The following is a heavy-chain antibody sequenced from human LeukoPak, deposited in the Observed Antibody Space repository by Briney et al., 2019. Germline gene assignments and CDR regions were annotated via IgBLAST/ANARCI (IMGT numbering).Heavy chain of an antibody. Sequence: PGGSLRLSCAASGFTFSSYGMHWVRQAPGKGLEWVTFIRYDGSNKYYADSVKGRFTISRDNSKNTLYLQMSSLRAEDTAVYYCAKDRPIAAAGTLDYWGQGTLVTVSS. CDR2: IRYDGSNK. CDR1: GFTFSSYG. V-gene: IGHV3-30*02. J-gene: IGHJ4*02. CDR3: AKDRPIAAAGTLDY. D-gene: IGHD6-13*01.